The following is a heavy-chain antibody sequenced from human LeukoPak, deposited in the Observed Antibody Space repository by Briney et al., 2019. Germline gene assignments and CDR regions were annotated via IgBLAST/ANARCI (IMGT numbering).Heavy chain of an antibody. J-gene: IGHJ1*01. D-gene: IGHD1-26*01. Sequence: ASVKVSCKASGGTFSSYAISWVRQAPGQGLEWMGRIIPILGIANYAQKFQGRVTITADKSTSTAYMELSSLRSEDTAVYYCARDLRGSYYTEYFQHWGQGTLVTVSS. CDR2: IIPILGIA. CDR1: GGTFSSYA. V-gene: IGHV1-69*04. CDR3: ARDLRGSYYTEYFQH.